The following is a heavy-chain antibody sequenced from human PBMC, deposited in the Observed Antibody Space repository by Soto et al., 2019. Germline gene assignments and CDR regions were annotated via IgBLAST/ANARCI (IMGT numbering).Heavy chain of an antibody. Sequence: QVQLVQSGAEVKKPGSSVKVSCKASGGTFSSYTISWVRQAPGQGLEWMGRIIPILGIANYAQKFQGRVTITADKSTSTAYMELSSLRSEDTAVYYCVGGGHDYGDLRDYWGQGTLVTVSS. CDR3: VGGGHDYGDLRDY. D-gene: IGHD4-17*01. CDR1: GGTFSSYT. J-gene: IGHJ4*02. CDR2: IIPILGIA. V-gene: IGHV1-69*02.